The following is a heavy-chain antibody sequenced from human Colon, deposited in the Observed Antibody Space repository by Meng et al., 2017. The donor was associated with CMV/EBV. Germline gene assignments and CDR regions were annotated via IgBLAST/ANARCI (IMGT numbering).Heavy chain of an antibody. V-gene: IGHV4-4*01. CDR2: VYQTGST. CDR1: GDSISSLKW. CDR3: ARRAGWFDS. J-gene: IGHJ5*01. Sequence: SLPCTVSGDSISSLKWWSWVRQPPGKGLEWIGEVYQTGSTTYNESLKSRIMITVDKSKNQFSLQLHSVTAADTAVYFCARRAGWFDSWGQGTLVTVSS.